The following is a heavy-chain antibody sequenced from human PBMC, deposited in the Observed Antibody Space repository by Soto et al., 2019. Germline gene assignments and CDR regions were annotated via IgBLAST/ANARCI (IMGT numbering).Heavy chain of an antibody. J-gene: IGHJ4*02. CDR3: ARDESYDILTGYYTPQRFDY. CDR2: IKQDGSEK. Sequence: GGSLRLSCAVSGFTFSSYWMSWVRQAPGKGLEWVANIKQDGSEKYYVDSVNGRFTISRDNAKNSLYLQMNSLRAEDTAVYYCARDESYDILTGYYTPQRFDYWGQGSLVTVSS. V-gene: IGHV3-7*01. D-gene: IGHD3-9*01. CDR1: GFTFSSYW.